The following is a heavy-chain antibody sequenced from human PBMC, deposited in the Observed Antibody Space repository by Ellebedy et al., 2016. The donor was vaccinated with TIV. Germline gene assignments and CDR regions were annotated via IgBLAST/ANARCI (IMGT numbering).Heavy chain of an antibody. Sequence: GESLKISXTASGFTFGDYVMSWVRQAPGKGLEWVSFIRSKAYGGTTEYAASVKGRFTISRDDSKSIAYLQMNSLKAEDTAVYYCTRDLTTLAAAGTGIYYYTMDVWGQGTTVTVSS. V-gene: IGHV3-49*04. D-gene: IGHD6-13*01. J-gene: IGHJ6*02. CDR2: IRSKAYGGTT. CDR1: GFTFGDYV. CDR3: TRDLTTLAAAGTGIYYYTMDV.